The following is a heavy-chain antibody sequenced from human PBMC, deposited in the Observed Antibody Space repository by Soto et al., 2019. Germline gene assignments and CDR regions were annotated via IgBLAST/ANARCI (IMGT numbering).Heavy chain of an antibody. J-gene: IGHJ5*02. CDR3: SDLGTGFGP. CDR1: GSSFNDHY. V-gene: IGHV3-72*01. Sequence: EAQLAESGGGLVQPGGSLRLSCAGSGSSFNDHYIDWVRQAPGKGLEWIGQIRNKDRGYTTEYAASVRGGFTISRDDSTNALYLHMTGLNTEDTAVYYCSDLGTGFGPWWQGTLVTVSS. CDR2: IRNKDRGYTT.